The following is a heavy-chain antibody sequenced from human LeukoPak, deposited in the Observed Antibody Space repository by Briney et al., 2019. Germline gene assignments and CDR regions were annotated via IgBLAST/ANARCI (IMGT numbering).Heavy chain of an antibody. Sequence: PGGSLRLSCAASGFTFDGYGMSWVRQAPGKGLEWVSSINWDGGSTAYADSVQGRFTISRDNAKNSLHLQMKSLRAEDTALYYCARDSFSGSSLDYWGQGTLVTVSS. V-gene: IGHV3-20*04. J-gene: IGHJ4*02. D-gene: IGHD1-26*01. CDR1: GFTFDGYG. CDR2: INWDGGST. CDR3: ARDSFSGSSLDY.